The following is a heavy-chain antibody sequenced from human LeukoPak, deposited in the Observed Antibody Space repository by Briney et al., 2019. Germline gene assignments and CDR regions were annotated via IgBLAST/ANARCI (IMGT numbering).Heavy chain of an antibody. CDR1: GYTFTGYY. CDR2: INPNSGGT. J-gene: IGHJ3*02. D-gene: IGHD3-22*01. CDR3: ASQGYYDSLGAFDI. V-gene: IGHV1-2*02. Sequence: ASVKVSCKASGYTFTGYYMHWVRQAPGQGLEWMGWINPNSGGTNYAQKFQGRVTTTRDTSISTAYMELSRLRSDDTAVYYCASQGYYDSLGAFDIWGQGTMVTVSS.